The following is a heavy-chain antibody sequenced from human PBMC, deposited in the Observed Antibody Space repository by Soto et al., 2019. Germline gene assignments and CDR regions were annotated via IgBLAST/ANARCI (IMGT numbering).Heavy chain of an antibody. CDR3: ARFRAARGNYYYMDV. CDR2: VYYSGST. CDR1: GGSISSYY. Sequence: SSETLSLTCTVSGGSISSYYWSWIRQPPGKGLEWIGYVYYSGSTNYNPSLKSRVTISVDTSKNQFSLKLSSVTAADTAVYYCARFRAARGNYYYMDVWGKGTTVTVSS. V-gene: IGHV4-59*08. D-gene: IGHD6-6*01. J-gene: IGHJ6*03.